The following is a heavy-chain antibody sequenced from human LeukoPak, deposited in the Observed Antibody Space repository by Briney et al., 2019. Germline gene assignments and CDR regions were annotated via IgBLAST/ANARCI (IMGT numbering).Heavy chain of an antibody. CDR2: ISSSGSTI. V-gene: IGHV3-48*03. Sequence: GGSLRLSCAASGFTFRSYEMNWVRQAPGKGLEWVSCISSSGSTIYYADSVKGRSTISRDNAKNSLYLQMNSLRAEDTAVYYCARGDVVVVAATPIWFDPWGQGTLVTVSS. CDR1: GFTFRSYE. CDR3: ARGDVVVVAATPIWFDP. J-gene: IGHJ5*02. D-gene: IGHD2-15*01.